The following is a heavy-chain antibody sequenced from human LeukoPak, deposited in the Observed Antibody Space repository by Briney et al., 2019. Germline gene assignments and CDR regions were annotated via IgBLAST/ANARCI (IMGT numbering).Heavy chain of an antibody. CDR3: ARERAYGFDY. Sequence: ASVKVSCKASGYNFINYYMHWVRQAPGQGLEWMGIINPSGGSTFYVQEFQGRVTMTRDTSTSTVYMELSSLTSEDTAVYFCARERAYGFDYWGQGTLVTVSS. CDR1: GYNFINYY. V-gene: IGHV1-46*01. CDR2: INPSGGST. D-gene: IGHD2-21*01. J-gene: IGHJ4*02.